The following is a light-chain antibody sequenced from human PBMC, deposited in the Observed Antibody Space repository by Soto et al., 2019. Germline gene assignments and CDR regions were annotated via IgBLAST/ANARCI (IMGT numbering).Light chain of an antibody. CDR3: QQYNDWPLT. V-gene: IGKV3-15*01. CDR1: QSVSSN. J-gene: IGKJ1*01. CDR2: GAF. Sequence: EIVMTQSPVTLSVSPGERVTLSCRASQSVSSNLAWYQQKPGQAPSLLIYGAFTRATGIPARFSGTGSGTEFTLTVSSLQSEDFALEYCQQYNDWPLTFGQGTKVDIK.